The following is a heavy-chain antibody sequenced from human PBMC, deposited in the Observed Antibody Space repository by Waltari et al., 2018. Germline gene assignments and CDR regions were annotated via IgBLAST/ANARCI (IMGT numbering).Heavy chain of an antibody. CDR3: ARLTTGYYNVIDY. Sequence: QVQLVQSGAEVKKPGASVKVSCKASGYTFTGYYMHWVRQAPGHGLEWMGWINPNSGGTNYAQKCQGRVTMTRDTSISTAYMELSRLRSDDTAVYYCARLTTGYYNVIDYWGQGTLVTVSS. D-gene: IGHD3-9*01. CDR2: INPNSGGT. CDR1: GYTFTGYY. J-gene: IGHJ4*02. V-gene: IGHV1-2*02.